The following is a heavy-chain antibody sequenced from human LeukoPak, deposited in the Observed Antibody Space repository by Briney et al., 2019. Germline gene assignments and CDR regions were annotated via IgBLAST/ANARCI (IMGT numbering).Heavy chain of an antibody. D-gene: IGHD3-22*01. V-gene: IGHV3-23*01. Sequence: GGSLRLSCAASGFTFSSYAMSWVRRAPGKGLEWVSAIGGSGGSTYYADSVKGRFTISRDNSKNTLYLQMNSLRAEDTAVYYCAKGQNYYDSSGYYAYYFDYWGQGTLVTVSS. CDR2: IGGSGGST. J-gene: IGHJ4*02. CDR3: AKGQNYYDSSGYYAYYFDY. CDR1: GFTFSSYA.